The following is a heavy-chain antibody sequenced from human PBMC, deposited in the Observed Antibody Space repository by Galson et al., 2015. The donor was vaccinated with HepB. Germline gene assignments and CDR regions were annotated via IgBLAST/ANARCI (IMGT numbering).Heavy chain of an antibody. J-gene: IGHJ4*02. CDR2: ISWNSGSI. D-gene: IGHD4-17*01. CDR1: GFTFDDYA. Sequence: SLRLSCAASGFTFDDYAMHWVRQAPGKGLEWVSGISWNSGSIGYADSVKGRFTISRDNAKNSLYLQMNSLRAEDTALYYCATLFDYDEDPLDCWGQGTLVTVSS. CDR3: ATLFDYDEDPLDC. V-gene: IGHV3-9*01.